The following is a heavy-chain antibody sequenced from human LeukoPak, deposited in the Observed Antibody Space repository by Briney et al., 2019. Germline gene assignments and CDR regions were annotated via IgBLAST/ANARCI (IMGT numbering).Heavy chain of an antibody. CDR3: ARDAVVVTANWYFDL. Sequence: ASVKVSCKASGYTFTSYYMHWVRQAPGQGLELMGIINPSGGSTSYAQKYQGRVTMTRDTSTSTVYMELSSLRSEDTAVYYSARDAVVVTANWYFDLWGRGTLVTVSS. D-gene: IGHD2-21*02. V-gene: IGHV1-46*01. CDR2: INPSGGST. J-gene: IGHJ2*01. CDR1: GYTFTSYY.